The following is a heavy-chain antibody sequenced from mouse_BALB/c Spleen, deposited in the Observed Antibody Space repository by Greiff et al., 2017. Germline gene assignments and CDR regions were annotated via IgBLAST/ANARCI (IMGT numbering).Heavy chain of an antibody. CDR1: GYSFTSYW. Sequence: VKLMESGPQLVRPGASVKISCKASGYSFTSYWMHWVKQRPGQGLEWIGMIDPSDSETRLNQKFKDKATLTVDKSSSTAYMQLSSPTSEDSAVYYCARRGGYAMDYWGQGTSVTVSS. J-gene: IGHJ4*01. V-gene: IGHV1S126*01. CDR2: IDPSDSET. CDR3: ARRGGYAMDY.